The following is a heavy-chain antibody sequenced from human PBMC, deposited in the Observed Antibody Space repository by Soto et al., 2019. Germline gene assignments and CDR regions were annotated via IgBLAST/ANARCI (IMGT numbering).Heavy chain of an antibody. Sequence: QVQLVQSGAEVKKPGASVKVSCKASGYTFTSYYMHWVRQAPGQGLEWMGIINPSGGSTSYAQKFQGRVTMTRDTSTSTVYMELSSLRSEDTAVYCCARNPTFTVTTSLYYYYYGMDVWGQGTTVTVSS. D-gene: IGHD4-17*01. CDR3: ARNPTFTVTTSLYYYYYGMDV. J-gene: IGHJ6*02. CDR2: INPSGGST. V-gene: IGHV1-46*01. CDR1: GYTFTSYY.